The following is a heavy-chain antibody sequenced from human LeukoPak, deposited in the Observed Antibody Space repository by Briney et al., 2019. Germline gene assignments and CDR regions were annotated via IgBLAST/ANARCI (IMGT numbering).Heavy chain of an antibody. CDR2: IYYSGST. D-gene: IGHD3-3*01. CDR3: ARPHIYDFCSGYSNWFDP. Sequence: PSETLSLTCTVSGGSISSSSYYWGWIRQPPGKGLEWIVTIYYSGSTYYNPSLKSRVTISVYTSKNQFSLKLSSVTAADTAVYYCARPHIYDFCSGYSNWFDPWGQGTLVTVSS. V-gene: IGHV4-39*01. J-gene: IGHJ5*02. CDR1: GGSISSSSYY.